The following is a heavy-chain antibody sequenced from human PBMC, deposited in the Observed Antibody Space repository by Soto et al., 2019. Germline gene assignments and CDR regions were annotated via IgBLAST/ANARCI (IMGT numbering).Heavy chain of an antibody. V-gene: IGHV3-48*02. J-gene: IGHJ4*02. CDR1: GFTFSSYS. D-gene: IGHD6-13*01. Sequence: EVQLVESGGGLVQPGGSLRLSCAASGFTFSSYSMNWVRQAPGKGLEWVSYISSSSSTIYYAGSVKGRVTISRDKSKHSLDLTMNSLRDDDTAVYYCARRFSSSWPCFDYWGQGTLVTVSS. CDR2: ISSSSSTI. CDR3: ARRFSSSWPCFDY.